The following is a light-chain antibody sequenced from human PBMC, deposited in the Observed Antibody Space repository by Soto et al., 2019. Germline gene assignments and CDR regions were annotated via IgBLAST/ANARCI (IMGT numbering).Light chain of an antibody. CDR3: SSYAGSHNWV. Sequence: QSVLTQPPSASGSPGQSVTISCTGTSSDVGNYDYVSWYQQHPGKAPKLMIYEVNKRPSGIPDRFSGSKSGNTASLTVSGLQAEDEADYYCSSYAGSHNWVFGGGTKLTVL. CDR1: SSDVGNYDY. CDR2: EVN. J-gene: IGLJ3*02. V-gene: IGLV2-8*01.